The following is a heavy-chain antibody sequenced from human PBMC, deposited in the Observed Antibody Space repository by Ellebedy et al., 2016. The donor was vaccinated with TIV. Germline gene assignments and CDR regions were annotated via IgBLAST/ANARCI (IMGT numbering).Heavy chain of an antibody. CDR3: VSSVSVDAFDL. V-gene: IGHV4-59*01. J-gene: IGHJ3*01. Sequence: SETLSLTCAVSGGSLSDNYWTWIRQPPGKGLEWIGYLYYTGSTNYNPSLKSRVTIPVTTPRNQFSLKLNSVTAADTAVYYCVSSVSVDAFDLWGQGTMVTVSS. CDR1: GGSLSDNY. D-gene: IGHD3-10*01. CDR2: LYYTGST.